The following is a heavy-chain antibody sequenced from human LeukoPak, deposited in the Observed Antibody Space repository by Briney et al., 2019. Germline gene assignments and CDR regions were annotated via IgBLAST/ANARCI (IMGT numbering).Heavy chain of an antibody. CDR2: INHSGST. CDR1: GGSFSGYY. D-gene: IGHD3-10*01. Sequence: SETLSLTCAVYGGSFSGYYWSWIRQPPGKGLEWIGEINHSGSTNYNPSLKSRVTISVDTSKNQFSLKLSSVTAADTAVYYCARGRRGPDYWGQGTPVTVSS. CDR3: ARGRRGPDY. J-gene: IGHJ4*02. V-gene: IGHV4-34*01.